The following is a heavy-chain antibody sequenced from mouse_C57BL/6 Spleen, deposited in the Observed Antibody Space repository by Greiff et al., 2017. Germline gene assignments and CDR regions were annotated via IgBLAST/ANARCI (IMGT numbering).Heavy chain of an antibody. J-gene: IGHJ2*01. CDR3: ARLDGSSYQYYFDY. V-gene: IGHV1-20*01. CDR2: INPYNGDT. Sequence: VQLKQSGPELVKPGDSVKISCKASGYSFTGYFMNWVMQSHGKSLEWMGRINPYNGDTFYNQKFKGKATLTVDKSSSTAHMELRSLTSEDSAVYYCARLDGSSYQYYFDYWGQGTTLTVSS. D-gene: IGHD1-1*01. CDR1: GYSFTGYF.